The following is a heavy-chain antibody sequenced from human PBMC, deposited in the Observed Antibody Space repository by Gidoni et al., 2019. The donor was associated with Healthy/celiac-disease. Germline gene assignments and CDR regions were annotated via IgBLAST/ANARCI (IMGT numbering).Heavy chain of an antibody. J-gene: IGHJ6*02. CDR3: AREEVVPAALGGYYYYYGMDV. CDR2: IYYSGST. CDR1: GGSISSCGYY. Sequence: QVQLQESGPGLVKPSQTLSLTCTVSGGSISSCGYYWSWIRQHPGKGLEWIGYIYYSGSTYYNPALKSRVTISVDTSKNQFSLKLSSVTAADTAVYYCAREEVVPAALGGYYYYYGMDVWGQGTTVTVSS. D-gene: IGHD2-2*01. V-gene: IGHV4-31*03.